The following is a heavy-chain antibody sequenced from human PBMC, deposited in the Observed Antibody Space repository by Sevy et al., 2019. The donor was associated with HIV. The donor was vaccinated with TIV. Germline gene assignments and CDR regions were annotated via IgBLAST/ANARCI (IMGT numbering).Heavy chain of an antibody. V-gene: IGHV5-51*01. CDR3: AASTVPIFNFDY. CDR2: IYPGDSDT. J-gene: IGHJ4*02. D-gene: IGHD3-3*01. CDR1: GYSFTSYW. Sequence: GESLKISCKGSGYSFTSYWIGWVRQMPGKGLEWRGIIYPGDSDTRYSPSFQGQVTISADKSISTDYLQWGSLKASDTAMYYCAASTVPIFNFDYWGQGTLVTVSS.